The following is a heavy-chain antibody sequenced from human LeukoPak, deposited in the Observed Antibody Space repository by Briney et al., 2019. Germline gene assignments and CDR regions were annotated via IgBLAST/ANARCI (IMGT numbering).Heavy chain of an antibody. J-gene: IGHJ5*02. CDR1: GGSISSGSYY. CDR2: IYTSGST. Sequence: PSETLSLTCTVSGGSISSGSYYWSWIRQPAGKGLEWIGRIYTSGSTNYNPSLKSRVTISVDTSKNQVSLKLSSVTAADTAVYYCARFIAAAGKVDPWGQGTLVTVSS. V-gene: IGHV4-61*02. D-gene: IGHD6-13*01. CDR3: ARFIAAAGKVDP.